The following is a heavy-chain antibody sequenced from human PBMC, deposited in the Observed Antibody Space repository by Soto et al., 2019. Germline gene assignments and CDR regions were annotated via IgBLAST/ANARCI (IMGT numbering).Heavy chain of an antibody. D-gene: IGHD3-3*01. CDR2: FSYSGRA. V-gene: IGHV4-39*07. J-gene: IGHJ6*02. CDR3: ARDGGFYYGMDV. Sequence: SETLSLTCTVSGGSISSSSYYWGWIRQPPGKGLEWIGSFSYSGRAYYNPSLKTRVTISVDTSKNQFSLNLGSVTAADTAVYYCARDGGFYYGMDVWGQGTTVTVSS. CDR1: GGSISSSSYY.